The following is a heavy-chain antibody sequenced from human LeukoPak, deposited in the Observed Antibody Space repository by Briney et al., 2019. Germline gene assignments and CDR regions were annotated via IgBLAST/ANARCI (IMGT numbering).Heavy chain of an antibody. J-gene: IGHJ4*02. CDR3: AKDKYSYGYYFDY. CDR1: GFTFSSYW. Sequence: PGGSLRLSCAAPGFTFSSYWMSWVRQAPGKGLEWVANIKQDGSEKYYVDSVKGGFTTSRDNSNNSLYLQMNGLRTEDTALFYCAKDKYSYGYYFDYWGQGTLVTVSS. V-gene: IGHV3-7*03. CDR2: IKQDGSEK. D-gene: IGHD5-18*01.